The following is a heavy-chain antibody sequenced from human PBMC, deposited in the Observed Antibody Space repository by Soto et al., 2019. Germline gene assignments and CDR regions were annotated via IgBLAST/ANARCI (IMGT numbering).Heavy chain of an antibody. CDR2: ISVFNGNT. J-gene: IGHJ3*01. D-gene: IGHD3-16*01. CDR1: GYTFTGYG. CDR3: GRDGSGGIMDS. Sequence: QVQLVQSGAEVKKPGASVKVSCKTSGYTFTGYGINWVRQAPGHGLEWMGWISVFNGNTKYGQNIQDRVIMTTDTSTITAYMELRSLRSDDTAAYFCGRDGSGGIMDSWGQGTMLIVSS. V-gene: IGHV1-18*01.